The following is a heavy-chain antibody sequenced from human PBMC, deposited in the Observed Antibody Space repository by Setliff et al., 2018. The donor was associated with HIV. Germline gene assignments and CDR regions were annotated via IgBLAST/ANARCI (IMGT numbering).Heavy chain of an antibody. CDR3: AKDRSGSYRTFDY. CDR2: LSYSGST. D-gene: IGHD1-26*01. J-gene: IGHJ4*02. V-gene: IGHV4-59*12. CDR1: VASISGYY. Sequence: SETLSLTCTVSVASISGYYWSWIRQPPGKGLEWIGYLSYSGSTNYNPSLKSRVTISVDTSKNQFSLKLSSVTAADTAVYYCAKDRSGSYRTFDYWGPGILVTVSS.